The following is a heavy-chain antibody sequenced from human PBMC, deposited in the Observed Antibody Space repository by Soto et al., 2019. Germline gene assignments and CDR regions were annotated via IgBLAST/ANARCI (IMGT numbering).Heavy chain of an antibody. J-gene: IGHJ4*02. V-gene: IGHV3-33*06. D-gene: IGHD2-15*01. CDR1: GFSFTSYG. CDR2: FWFDGSVK. Sequence: QVQLVESGGGVVQPGRSLRLSCAASGFSFTSYGIHWVRQAPGKGLEWVAVFWFDGSVKYYADSVKGRFTISRDNSKNTLYLQMNSLRAEDTAVFYCAKDRYCSGASCYGDFDYWGQGTLVTVSS. CDR3: AKDRYCSGASCYGDFDY.